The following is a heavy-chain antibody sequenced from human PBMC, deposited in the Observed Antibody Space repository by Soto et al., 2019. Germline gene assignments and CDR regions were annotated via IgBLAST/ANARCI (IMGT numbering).Heavy chain of an antibody. Sequence: GGSLRLSCAASGFTFSSYAMSWVRQAPGKGLEWVSAISGSGGSTYYADSVKGRFTISRDNSKNTLYLQMNSLRAEDTAVYYCAKDLAVSHLAGYFDYWGQGTLVTVSS. CDR3: AKDLAVSHLAGYFDY. V-gene: IGHV3-23*01. CDR1: GFTFSSYA. J-gene: IGHJ4*02. D-gene: IGHD6-19*01. CDR2: ISGSGGST.